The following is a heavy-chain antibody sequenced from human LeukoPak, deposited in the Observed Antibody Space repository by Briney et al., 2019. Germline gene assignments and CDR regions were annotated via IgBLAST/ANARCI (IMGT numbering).Heavy chain of an antibody. CDR2: ISGSGGST. V-gene: IGHV3-23*01. CDR3: AKRAPVAAAGTGRYFDY. CDR1: GLTFSSYA. J-gene: IGHJ4*02. Sequence: PGGSLRLSCAASGLTFSSYAMSWVRQAPGKGLEWVSAISGSGGSTYYADSVKGRFTISRDNSKNTLYLQMNSLRAEDTAVYYCAKRAPVAAAGTGRYFDYWGQGTLVTVSS. D-gene: IGHD1/OR15-1a*01.